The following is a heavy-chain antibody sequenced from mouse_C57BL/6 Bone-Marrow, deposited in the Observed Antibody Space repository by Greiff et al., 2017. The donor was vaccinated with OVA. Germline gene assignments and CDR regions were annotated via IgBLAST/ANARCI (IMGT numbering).Heavy chain of an antibody. J-gene: IGHJ2*01. CDR3: ARPPYYYGSSPGYFDY. V-gene: IGHV1-81*01. D-gene: IGHD1-1*01. CDR1: GYTFTSYG. Sequence: QVQLQQSGAELARPGASVKLSCKASGYTFTSYGISWVKQRTGQGLEWIGEIYPRSGNTYYNEKFKGKATLTADKSSSTAYMELRSLTSEDSAVYFCARPPYYYGSSPGYFDYWGQGTTLTVSS. CDR2: IYPRSGNT.